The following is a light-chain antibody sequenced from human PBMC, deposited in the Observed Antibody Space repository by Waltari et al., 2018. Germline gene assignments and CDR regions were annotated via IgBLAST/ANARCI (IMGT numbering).Light chain of an antibody. CDR2: TAS. J-gene: IGKJ1*01. V-gene: IGKV1-9*01. CDR1: QGMDNY. Sequence: DIQLTQSPAFVSASVGDRVTITCRASQGMDNYLAWYQQKPGKAPNLLIYTASTLQSGVPSRFSGSGSGTEFTLTISSLQPEDFATYYCQQLNSYPRTFGQGTKVEIK. CDR3: QQLNSYPRT.